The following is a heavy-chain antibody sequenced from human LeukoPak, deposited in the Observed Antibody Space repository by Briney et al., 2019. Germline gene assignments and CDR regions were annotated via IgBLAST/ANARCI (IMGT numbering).Heavy chain of an antibody. CDR1: GFTFSDYY. V-gene: IGHV3-11*01. CDR3: ARMLRVAWFDP. CDR2: ISSSGSTI. D-gene: IGHD3-10*01. J-gene: IGHJ5*02. Sequence: GGSLRLSCAASGFTFSDYYMSWIRQAPGKGLEWVSYISSSGSTIYYADSVKGRFTISRDNAKNSLYLQMNSLRAEDTAVYCCARMLRVAWFDPWGQGTLVTVSS.